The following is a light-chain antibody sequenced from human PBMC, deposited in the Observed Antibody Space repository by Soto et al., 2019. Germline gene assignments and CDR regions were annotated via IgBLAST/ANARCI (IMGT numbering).Light chain of an antibody. J-gene: IGKJ1*01. CDR3: QQYNNWPPGT. V-gene: IGKV3-15*01. CDR2: CAS. CDR1: QSVSIN. Sequence: EIVMTQSPATLSVSPGEGATLSCRASQSVSINLAWYQQKPGQAPRLLIFCASTRATGIPARFSGSGSGTQFTLTISSLQSEDFAVYYCQQYNNWPPGTFGQGTKVEIK.